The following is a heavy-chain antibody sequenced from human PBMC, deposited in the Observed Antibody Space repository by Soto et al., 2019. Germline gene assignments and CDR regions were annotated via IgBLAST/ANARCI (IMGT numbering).Heavy chain of an antibody. CDR1: GFTFSSYA. V-gene: IGHV3-23*01. CDR2: ISGSGYAT. Sequence: EVQLLESGGGLVQPGGSLRLSCAASGFTFSSYAMSWVSQAPGMGLEWVSVISGSGYATYYADSVKGRFTVSRDNSNNTVYLQMNSLRAEDTAVYYCAKEETVLVNYYYYYGMDVWGQGTTVTVSS. CDR3: AKEETVLVNYYYYYGMDV. D-gene: IGHD4-17*01. J-gene: IGHJ6*02.